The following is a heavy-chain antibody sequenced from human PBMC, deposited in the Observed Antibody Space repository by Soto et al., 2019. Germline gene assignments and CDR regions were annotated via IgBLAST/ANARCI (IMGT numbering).Heavy chain of an antibody. CDR2: ISGSGGST. V-gene: IGHV3-23*01. J-gene: IGHJ1*01. Sequence: EVQLLESGGGLVQPGGSLRLSCAASGFTFSSYAMSWVRQAPGKGLEWVSAISGSGGSTYYADSVKGRFTISRDNSKNPLYLQMNSLRAEDTAVYYCASGYGSYSYFQHWGQGTLVTVSS. D-gene: IGHD1-26*01. CDR1: GFTFSSYA. CDR3: ASGYGSYSYFQH.